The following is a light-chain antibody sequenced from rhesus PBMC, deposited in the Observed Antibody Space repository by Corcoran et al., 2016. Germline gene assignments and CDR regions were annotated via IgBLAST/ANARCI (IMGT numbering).Light chain of an antibody. CDR2: VTS. CDR3: QQGYRTPWT. J-gene: IGKJ1*01. CDR1: QGFTNA. V-gene: IGKV1-33*02. Sequence: DIQMSQSPSSLSASVGDKVTITCRASQGFTNAVAWYQQKPGKAPRLLIYVTSSLGSGVPSRFSGSRSGTDLTLTISSLQPEDFASYYCQQGYRTPWTFGQGTKVEIK.